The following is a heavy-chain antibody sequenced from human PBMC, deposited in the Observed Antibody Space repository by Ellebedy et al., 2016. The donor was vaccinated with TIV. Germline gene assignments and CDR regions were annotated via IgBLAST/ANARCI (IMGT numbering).Heavy chain of an antibody. Sequence: PGGSLRLSCVASEWGFSNFGMHWVRQAPGKGLEWVALIWFDGTNDDYADSVKGRFTISRDNSKNTLYLQMNSLRAEDTAVYYCATLTVGHFDYWGQGTLVTVSS. V-gene: IGHV3-33*01. CDR2: IWFDGTND. CDR3: ATLTVGHFDY. J-gene: IGHJ4*02. CDR1: EWGFSNFG.